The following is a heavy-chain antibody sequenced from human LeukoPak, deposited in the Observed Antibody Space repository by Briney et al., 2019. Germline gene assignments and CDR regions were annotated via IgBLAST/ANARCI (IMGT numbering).Heavy chain of an antibody. V-gene: IGHV1-2*06. Sequence: ASVKVSCKASGYTFTGYYMHWVRQAPGQGLELMGRINPNSGGTNYAQKFQGRVTMTRDTSISTAYMELSRLRSDDTAVYYCARLSRRQQLGLNWFDPWGQGTLVTVSS. CDR1: GYTFTGYY. D-gene: IGHD6-13*01. CDR3: ARLSRRQQLGLNWFDP. J-gene: IGHJ5*02. CDR2: INPNSGGT.